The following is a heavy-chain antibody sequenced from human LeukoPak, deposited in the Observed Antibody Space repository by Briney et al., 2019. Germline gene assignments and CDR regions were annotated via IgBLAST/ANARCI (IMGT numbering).Heavy chain of an antibody. D-gene: IGHD3-22*01. V-gene: IGHV4-59*08. CDR2: IYYSGST. CDR1: GGSISSYY. Sequence: SETLSLTFSASGGSISSYYWSWIRQPPGKGLEWTGYIYYSGSTNYTPSLKSRVTISVDTSKNKFSLKLSSVTAADMAVYYCAKAVVVSTTRLGPFDTWGQGTMVTVSS. CDR3: AKAVVVSTTRLGPFDT. J-gene: IGHJ3*02.